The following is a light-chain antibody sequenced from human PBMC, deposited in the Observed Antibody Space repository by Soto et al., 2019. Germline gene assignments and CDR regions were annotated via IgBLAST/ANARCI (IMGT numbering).Light chain of an antibody. CDR2: GAS. J-gene: IGKJ3*01. CDR1: QSVSSN. CDR3: QQYNNWPLGFT. V-gene: IGKV3-15*01. Sequence: EIVMTQSPATLSVSPGERATLSCRASQSVSSNLAWYQQKPGQAPRLLIYGASTRSTGIQARFSGSGSGTEFTLTISSLQSEDVAVYYCQQYNNWPLGFTFGPGTKVDIK.